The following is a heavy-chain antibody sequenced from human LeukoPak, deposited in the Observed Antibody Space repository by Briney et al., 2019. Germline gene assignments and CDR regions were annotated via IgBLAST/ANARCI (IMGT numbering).Heavy chain of an antibody. CDR3: ARDICSSGCKILAFDI. D-gene: IGHD6-19*01. CDR1: GYTFTSYG. Sequence: GAPVKVSCKASGYTFTSYGISWVRQAPGQGLEWMGWISAYNGNTNYAQKLQGRVTMTTDTSTSTAYMELRSLRSDDTAVYYCARDICSSGCKILAFDIWGQGTMVTVSS. J-gene: IGHJ3*02. CDR2: ISAYNGNT. V-gene: IGHV1-18*01.